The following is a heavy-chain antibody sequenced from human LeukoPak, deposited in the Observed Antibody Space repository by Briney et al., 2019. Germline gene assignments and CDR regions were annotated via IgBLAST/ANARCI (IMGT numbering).Heavy chain of an antibody. CDR1: GYTFTGYY. V-gene: IGHV1-2*02. Sequence: ASVKVSCKASGYTFTGYYMHWVRQAPGQGLEWMGWINPNRPATNYAVKFKDRVIMTSDTSTNTAYMELNRLTSDDTAVYYCARWRYTNYFFDNWGQGTLVTVSS. CDR2: INPNRPAT. CDR3: ARWRYTNYFFDN. D-gene: IGHD4-11*01. J-gene: IGHJ4*02.